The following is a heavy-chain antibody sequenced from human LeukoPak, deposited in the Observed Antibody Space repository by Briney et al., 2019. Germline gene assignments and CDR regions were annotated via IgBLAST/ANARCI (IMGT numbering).Heavy chain of an antibody. J-gene: IGHJ4*02. CDR2: LIPILGIA. D-gene: IGHD4-23*01. Sequence: SVKVSCKASGGTFSSYAISWVRQAPGQGLEWMGRLIPILGIANYAQKFQGRVTITADKSTSTAYMELSSLRSEDTAMYYCARGARGGNSGIDYWGQGTLVTVSS. V-gene: IGHV1-69*04. CDR1: GGTFSSYA. CDR3: ARGARGGNSGIDY.